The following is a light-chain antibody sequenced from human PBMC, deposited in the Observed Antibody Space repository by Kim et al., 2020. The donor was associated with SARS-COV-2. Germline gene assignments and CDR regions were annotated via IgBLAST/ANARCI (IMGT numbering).Light chain of an antibody. CDR3: QSGRL. CDR1: RGRIAGNF. CDR2: EDN. Sequence: SESPAKPVTSSCTRSRGRIAGNFVQWYQQRPGSAPTSVIYEDNQRPSWVPDRFSGSIDDSSNSASLTISGLKTEDEADYYCQSGRLFGGGTQLTVL. V-gene: IGLV6-57*03. J-gene: IGLJ2*01.